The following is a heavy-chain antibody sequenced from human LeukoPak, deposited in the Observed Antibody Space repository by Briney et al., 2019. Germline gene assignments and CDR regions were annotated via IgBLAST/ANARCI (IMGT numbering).Heavy chain of an antibody. Sequence: PSETLSLTCTVSGGSISSYYWSWIRQSPGKGLEWIGYIHYGGSTTYNPSLKSRVTISVDTSKNQFSLKLSSVTAADTVVYYCARGYVWGSYRYTGLYYMDVWGKGTTVTVSS. V-gene: IGHV4-59*12. CDR3: ARGYVWGSYRYTGLYYMDV. CDR1: GGSISSYY. CDR2: IHYGGST. D-gene: IGHD3-16*02. J-gene: IGHJ6*03.